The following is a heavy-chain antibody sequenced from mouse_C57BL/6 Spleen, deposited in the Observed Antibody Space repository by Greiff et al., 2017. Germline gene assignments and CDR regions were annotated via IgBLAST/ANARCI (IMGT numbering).Heavy chain of an antibody. CDR1: GYTFTSYW. V-gene: IGHV1-59*01. CDR3: ARPDD. Sequence: VQLQQPGAELVRPGTSVKLSCKASGYTFTSYWMHWVKQRPGQGLEWIGVIDPSDSYTNYNQKFKGKATLTVDTSSSTAYMQLSSLTSEDSAVYYCARPDDWGQGTTLTVSS. CDR2: IDPSDSYT. J-gene: IGHJ2*01.